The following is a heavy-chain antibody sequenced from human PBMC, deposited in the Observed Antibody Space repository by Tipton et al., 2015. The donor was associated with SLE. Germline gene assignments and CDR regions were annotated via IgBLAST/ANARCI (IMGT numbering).Heavy chain of an antibody. V-gene: IGHV4-59*08. CDR2: IYYSGST. D-gene: IGHD7-27*01. CDR3: ARHMITGGEFVF. CDR1: GGSISTYY. J-gene: IGHJ4*02. Sequence: TLSLTCTVSGGSISTYYWSWIRQPPGKGLEWIGYIYYSGSTNYNPSLKTRVTISVDTSKNQFSLKLSSVTAADTAVYYCARHMITGGEFVFWGQGTLVTVSS.